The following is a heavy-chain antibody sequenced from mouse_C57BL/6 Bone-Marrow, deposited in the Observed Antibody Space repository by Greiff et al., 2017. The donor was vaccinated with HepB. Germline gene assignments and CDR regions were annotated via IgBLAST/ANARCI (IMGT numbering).Heavy chain of an antibody. Sequence: QVQLKQPGAELVRPGSSVKLSCKASGYTFTSYWMHWVKQRPIQGLEWIGNIDPSDSETHYNQKFKDKATLTVDKSSSTAYMQLSSLTSEDSAVYYCARDYYGSSYDYAMDYWGQGTSVTVSS. CDR1: GYTFTSYW. J-gene: IGHJ4*01. V-gene: IGHV1-52*01. D-gene: IGHD1-1*01. CDR2: IDPSDSET. CDR3: ARDYYGSSYDYAMDY.